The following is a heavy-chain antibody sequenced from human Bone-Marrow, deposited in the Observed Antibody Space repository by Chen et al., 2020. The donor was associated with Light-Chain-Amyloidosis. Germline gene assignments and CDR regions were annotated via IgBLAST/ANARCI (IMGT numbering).Heavy chain of an antibody. CDR1: GFTFSSYS. CDR2: ISSSSSTI. V-gene: IGHV3-48*02. Sequence: EVQLVESGGGLVQPGGSLRLSCAASGFTFSSYSMNWVRQAPGKGLEWVSYISSSSSTIYYADSVKGRFTISRDNAKNSLYLQMNSLRDEDTAVYYCARDLPFITIFGVAIDGMDVWGQGTTVTVSS. CDR3: ARDLPFITIFGVAIDGMDV. D-gene: IGHD3-3*01. J-gene: IGHJ6*02.